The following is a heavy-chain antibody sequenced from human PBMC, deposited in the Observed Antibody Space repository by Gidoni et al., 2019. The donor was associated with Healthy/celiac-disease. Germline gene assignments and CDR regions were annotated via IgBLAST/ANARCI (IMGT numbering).Heavy chain of an antibody. CDR1: GGSISSYY. Sequence: QVQLQESGPGLVKPSETLSLTCTVSGGSISSYYWSWIRQPPGKGLEWIGYIYYSGSTNYNPSLKSRVTISVDTSKNQFSLKLSSVTAADTAVYYCARVRNKRRDGYNPPLYYYYGMDVWGQGTTVTVSS. D-gene: IGHD5-12*01. V-gene: IGHV4-59*08. CDR3: ARVRNKRRDGYNPPLYYYYGMDV. J-gene: IGHJ6*02. CDR2: IYYSGST.